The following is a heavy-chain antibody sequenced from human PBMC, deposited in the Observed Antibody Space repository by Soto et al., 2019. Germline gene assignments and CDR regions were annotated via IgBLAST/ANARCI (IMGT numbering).Heavy chain of an antibody. J-gene: IGHJ6*02. CDR2: IDWDDDK. Sequence: SGPTLVNPTQTLTLTCTFSGFSLSTSGMCVSWIRQPPGKALEWLALIDWDDDKYYSTSLKTRLTISKDTSKNQVVLTMTNMDPVDTATYYCARIAAAGTRGSIDYYYYGMDVWGQGTTVTVSS. D-gene: IGHD6-13*01. CDR3: ARIAAAGTRGSIDYYYYGMDV. V-gene: IGHV2-70*01. CDR1: GFSLSTSGMC.